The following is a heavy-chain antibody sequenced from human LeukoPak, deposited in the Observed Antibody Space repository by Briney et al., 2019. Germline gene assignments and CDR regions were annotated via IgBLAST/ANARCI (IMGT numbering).Heavy chain of an antibody. CDR2: IDGDDDK. CDR1: GFSLSTKKMC. Sequence: SGPALVKPTQSLTLTCSFSGFSLSTKKMCVSWIRQPPGRALEWLALIDGDDDKYYSPSLKTRLTVSKDTSKNQVVLIMTNMDPVDTATYYCARTCSGSRDIIFDYWGQGTLVTVSS. CDR3: ARTCSGSRDIIFDY. D-gene: IGHD3-10*01. V-gene: IGHV2-70*01. J-gene: IGHJ4*02.